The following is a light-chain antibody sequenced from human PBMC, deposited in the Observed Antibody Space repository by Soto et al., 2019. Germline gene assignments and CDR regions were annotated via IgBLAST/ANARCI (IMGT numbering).Light chain of an antibody. CDR3: LLSYSGGRPV. V-gene: IGLV7-46*01. Sequence: QAVVTQEPSLTVSPGGTVTLTCGSSTGAVTSGHYPYWFQQKPGQAPRTLIYDTSNKHSWTPARFSGSLLGVKAALTLSGAQPEDEADYYCLLSYSGGRPVFGGGTQLTVL. J-gene: IGLJ7*01. CDR2: DTS. CDR1: TGAVTSGHY.